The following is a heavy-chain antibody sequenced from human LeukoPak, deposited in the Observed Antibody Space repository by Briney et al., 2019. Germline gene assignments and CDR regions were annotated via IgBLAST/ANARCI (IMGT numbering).Heavy chain of an antibody. CDR1: GFTFGDYV. CDR3: TRVGSQGGYCSSTSCYKYYFDY. D-gene: IGHD2-2*01. V-gene: IGHV3-49*03. J-gene: IGHJ4*02. Sequence: GRSLRLSCTASGFTFGDYVMSWFRQAPGKGLEWVGFIRSKAYGGTTEYAAPVKGRFTISRDDSKSIAYLQMNSLKTEDTAVYYCTRVGSQGGYCSSTSCYKYYFDYWGQGTLVTVSS. CDR2: IRSKAYGGTT.